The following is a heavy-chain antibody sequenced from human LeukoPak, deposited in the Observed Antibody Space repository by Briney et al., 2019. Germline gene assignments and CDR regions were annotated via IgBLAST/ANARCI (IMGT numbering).Heavy chain of an antibody. D-gene: IGHD1-26*01. CDR1: GYTFTGYY. J-gene: IGHJ4*02. V-gene: IGHV1-18*04. CDR3: ARDPLGSYYPPDY. Sequence: ASVKVSCKASGYTFTGYYMHWVRQAPGQGLEWMGWISAYNGNTNYAQKLQGRVTMTTDTSTSTAYMELRSLRSDGTAVYYCARDPLGSYYPPDYWGQGTLVTVSS. CDR2: ISAYNGNT.